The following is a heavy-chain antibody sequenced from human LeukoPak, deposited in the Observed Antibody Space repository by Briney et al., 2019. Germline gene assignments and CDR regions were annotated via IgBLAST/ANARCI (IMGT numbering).Heavy chain of an antibody. CDR3: ARGGGMTTVTQNWFDP. Sequence: SETLSLTCAVYGGSFSGYYWSWIRQPPGKGLEWIGEINHSGSTNYNPSLKSRVTISVDTFKNQFSLKLSSVTAADTAVYYCARGGGMTTVTQNWFDPWGQGTLVTVSS. D-gene: IGHD4-17*01. CDR1: GGSFSGYY. V-gene: IGHV4-34*01. J-gene: IGHJ5*02. CDR2: INHSGST.